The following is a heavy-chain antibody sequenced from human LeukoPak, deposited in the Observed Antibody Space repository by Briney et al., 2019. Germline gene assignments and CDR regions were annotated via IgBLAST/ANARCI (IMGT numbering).Heavy chain of an antibody. D-gene: IGHD6-19*01. J-gene: IGHJ6*03. V-gene: IGHV4-59*01. CDR3: ARVAAVAGTYYYYYMDV. CDR1: GGSISSYY. Sequence: SETLSLTCTVSGGSISSYYWSWIRQPPGKGLEWIGYIYYSGSTNYNPSLKSRVTISVDTSKNQFSLKLSSATAADTAVYYCARVAAVAGTYYYYYMDVWGKGTTVTVSS. CDR2: IYYSGST.